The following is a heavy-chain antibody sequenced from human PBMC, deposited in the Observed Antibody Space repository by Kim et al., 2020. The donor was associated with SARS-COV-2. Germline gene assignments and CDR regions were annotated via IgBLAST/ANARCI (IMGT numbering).Heavy chain of an antibody. J-gene: IGHJ3*02. CDR1: GFTFDDYG. D-gene: IGHD1-26*01. CDR3: ARDLVSGSYWVSGAFDI. CDR2: INWNGGST. Sequence: GGSLRLSCAASGFTFDDYGMSWVRQAPGKGLEWVSGINWNGGSTGYADSVKGRFTISRDNAKNSLYLQMNSLRAEDTALYYCARDLVSGSYWVSGAFDIWSQGTMVTVSS. V-gene: IGHV3-20*04.